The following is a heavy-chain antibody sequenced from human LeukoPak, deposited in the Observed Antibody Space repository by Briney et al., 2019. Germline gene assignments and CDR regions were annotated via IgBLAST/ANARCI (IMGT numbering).Heavy chain of an antibody. Sequence: SGTLSLTCTVSGGSVSSGSYYWSWIRQPPGKGLERIGYIYYSGSTNYNPSLKSRVTISVDTSKNQFSLKLSSVTAADTAVYYCAREVTMIVVVTRSYNWFDPWGQGTLSPSPQ. V-gene: IGHV4-61*01. D-gene: IGHD3-22*01. CDR2: IYYSGST. J-gene: IGHJ5*02. CDR3: AREVTMIVVVTRSYNWFDP. CDR1: GGSVSSGSYY.